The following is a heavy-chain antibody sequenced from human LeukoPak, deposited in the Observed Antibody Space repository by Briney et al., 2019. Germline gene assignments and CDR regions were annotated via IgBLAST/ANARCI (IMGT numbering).Heavy chain of an antibody. J-gene: IGHJ4*02. V-gene: IGHV1-2*02. D-gene: IGHD3-9*01. CDR3: ARVTGYMIEDYFDY. Sequence: ASVKVSCKASGYTLIGYYLNWVRQAPGQGLEWMGWINPNSGDTDHAQRFQGRVTMTRDTSISTAYMELSRLRSDDTAVYYCARVTGYMIEDYFDYWGQGILVTVSS. CDR1: GYTLIGYY. CDR2: INPNSGDT.